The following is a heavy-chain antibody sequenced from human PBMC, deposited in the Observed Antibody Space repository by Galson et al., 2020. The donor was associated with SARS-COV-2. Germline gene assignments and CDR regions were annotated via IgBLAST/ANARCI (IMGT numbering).Heavy chain of an antibody. D-gene: IGHD4-17*01. CDR1: GFTFSSYW. CDR2: INSDGSST. Sequence: ETLSLTCAASGFTFSSYWMHWVRQAPGKGLVWVSRINSDGSSTSYADSVKGRFTISRDNAKNTLYLQMNSLRAEDTAVYYCARSYDYGDYGPPSDAFDYWGQGTLVTVSS. V-gene: IGHV3-74*01. CDR3: ARSYDYGDYGPPSDAFDY. J-gene: IGHJ4*02.